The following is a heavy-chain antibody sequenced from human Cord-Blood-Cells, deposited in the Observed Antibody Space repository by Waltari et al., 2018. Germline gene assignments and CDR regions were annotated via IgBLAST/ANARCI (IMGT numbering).Heavy chain of an antibody. Sequence: QVQLVQSGAEVKKPGASVKVSCKASGYTFTSYDTNWVRQATGEGLEWMGWKNPNRCNTGYAQKFQGRVTITRNTSISTAYMELSSLRSEDTAVYYWARGAAGAAFAFDIWGQGTMVTVSS. CDR3: ARGAAGAAFAFDI. J-gene: IGHJ3*02. D-gene: IGHD6-13*01. CDR2: KNPNRCNT. CDR1: GYTFTSYD. V-gene: IGHV1-8*03.